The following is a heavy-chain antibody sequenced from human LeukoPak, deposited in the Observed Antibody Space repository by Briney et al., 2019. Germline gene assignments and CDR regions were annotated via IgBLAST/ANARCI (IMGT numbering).Heavy chain of an antibody. CDR2: INPNSGGT. J-gene: IGHJ4*02. Sequence: ASVKVSCKTSGYTFTGYYMHLVRQAPGQGLEWMGWINPNSGGTNYAQKFQGRVTMTRDTSISTAYMELSRLRSDDTAVYYCARGAIVASISPAGTDYWGQGTLVTVSS. D-gene: IGHD3-22*01. CDR1: GYTFTGYY. CDR3: ARGAIVASISPAGTDY. V-gene: IGHV1-2*02.